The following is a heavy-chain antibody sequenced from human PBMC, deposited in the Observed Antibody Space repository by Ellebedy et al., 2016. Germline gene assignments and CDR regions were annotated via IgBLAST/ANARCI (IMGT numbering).Heavy chain of an antibody. V-gene: IGHV3-23*01. CDR2: ISIDGGLT. Sequence: GGSLRLSCAASGFTFTDYAMSWVRQAPGKGLEWVSGISIDGGLTDYAGSVKGRFTISRDNSRNTLFLQMTSLRAEDSALYYCATKIAGRNPFDNWGQGTLVTVSS. CDR3: ATKIAGRNPFDN. J-gene: IGHJ4*02. CDR1: GFTFTDYA. D-gene: IGHD2-21*01.